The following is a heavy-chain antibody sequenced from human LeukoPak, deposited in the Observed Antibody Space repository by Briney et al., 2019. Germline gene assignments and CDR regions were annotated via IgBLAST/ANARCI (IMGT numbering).Heavy chain of an antibody. V-gene: IGHV5-51*01. CDR2: IYAGDSST. D-gene: IGHD3-16*01. J-gene: IGHJ4*02. CDR1: GFTFTTYS. Sequence: GESLKIFCKASGFTFTTYSFAWVRQVPGKGLEWMGVIYAGDSSTTYSPSFQGQVTISVDRSINTAYLQWSSVRDSASAIYYCARHSCYDSWGQGTLVTVSS. CDR3: ARHSCYDS.